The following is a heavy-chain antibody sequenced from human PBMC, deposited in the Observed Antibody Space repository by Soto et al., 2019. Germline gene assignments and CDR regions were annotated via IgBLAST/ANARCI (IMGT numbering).Heavy chain of an antibody. CDR3: AATGGHYFGLDA. Sequence: AAVKVSCKSSDNTFTYSGIIWVRQAPGQGQDGLGWISGFLAKTRHAPNFQDRVTMTSDTSTTTAFLEVLSLTSDDSGTDFCAATGGHYFGLDAWGQGTTVTVSS. J-gene: IGHJ6*02. CDR2: ISGFLAKT. D-gene: IGHD2-8*02. CDR1: DNTFTYSG. V-gene: IGHV1-18*04.